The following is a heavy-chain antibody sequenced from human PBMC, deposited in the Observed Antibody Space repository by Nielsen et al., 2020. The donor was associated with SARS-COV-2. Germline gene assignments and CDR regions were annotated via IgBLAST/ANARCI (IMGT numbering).Heavy chain of an antibody. CDR3: ARGMTCGGDCYPNDY. D-gene: IGHD2-21*02. Sequence: ASVKVSCKASGYTFTNYGISWVRQAPGQGLEWMGWISAHNGNTKYVQKLQGRVTMTTDTSTSTAYMELRSLRSDDTAVYYCARGMTCGGDCYPNDYWGQGTLVTVSS. J-gene: IGHJ4*02. CDR1: GYTFTNYG. V-gene: IGHV1-18*01. CDR2: ISAHNGNT.